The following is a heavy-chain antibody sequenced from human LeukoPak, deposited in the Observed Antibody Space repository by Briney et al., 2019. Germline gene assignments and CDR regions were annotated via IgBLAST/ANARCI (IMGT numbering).Heavy chain of an antibody. CDR2: INEDGSEK. V-gene: IGHV3-7*01. Sequence: GGSLRLSCAASGFTFSSSWMRWVRQAPGKGLEWVATINEDGSEKYYVDSVKGRFTIYRDNAKNSLYLQINSPRAEDTAVYYCARGAHNAFDIWGQGTMVTVSS. J-gene: IGHJ3*02. CDR1: GFTFSSSW. CDR3: ARGAHNAFDI.